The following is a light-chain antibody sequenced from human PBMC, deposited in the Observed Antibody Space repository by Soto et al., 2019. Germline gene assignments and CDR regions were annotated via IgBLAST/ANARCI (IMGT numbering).Light chain of an antibody. CDR3: QQSYTTPIT. V-gene: IGKV1-39*01. J-gene: IGKJ5*01. CDR2: DSS. Sequence: DIQMTQSPSSLSASVGDRVTITCRSSQSIDNFVNWYQQKAGKAPKILIYDSSILYTGVPSRFSGDGSGTDFTLTISGLQSEDFATYYCQQSYTTPITFGQGTRLDIK. CDR1: QSIDNF.